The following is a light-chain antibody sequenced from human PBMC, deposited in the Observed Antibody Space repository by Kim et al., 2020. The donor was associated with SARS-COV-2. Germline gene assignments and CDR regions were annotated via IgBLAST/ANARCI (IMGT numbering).Light chain of an antibody. CDR2: DKN. V-gene: IGLV3-19*01. CDR1: SLRSYY. CDR3: NSRDSSVNHAVV. Sequence: SSELTQDPAVSVALGQTVRITCQGDSLRSYYASWYQQKPGQAPLLVIYDKNNRPSGIPDRFSGSSSGNTASLTITGAQAEDEADYYCNSRDSSVNHAVVF. J-gene: IGLJ1*01.